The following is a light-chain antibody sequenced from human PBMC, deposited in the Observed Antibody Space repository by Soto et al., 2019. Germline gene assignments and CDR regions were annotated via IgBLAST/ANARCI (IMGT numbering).Light chain of an antibody. V-gene: IGKV3-20*01. CDR1: QSVRSER. J-gene: IGKJ5*01. CDR3: QQYDVSPIT. Sequence: EIVLTQSPDTLSLSPGDRATLSCRASQSVRSERLAWYQHKRGQAPRLVIFDASSRATGIPERFSGSGSGTDFTLTITRLEPEDFAVYFCQQYDVSPITFGLGTRLEIK. CDR2: DAS.